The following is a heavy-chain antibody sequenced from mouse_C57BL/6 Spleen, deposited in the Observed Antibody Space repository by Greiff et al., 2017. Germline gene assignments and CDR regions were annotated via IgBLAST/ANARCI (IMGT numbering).Heavy chain of an antibody. CDR2: IYPGDGDT. Sequence: QVQLQQSGAELVKPGASVKISCKASGYAFSSYWMNWVKQRPGKGLEWIGQIYPGDGDTNYNGKVKGKATMTADKSSSTAYMQLSSLTSEDSAVYLCARSEVRKYFDVWGTGTTVTVSS. D-gene: IGHD1-3*01. CDR1: GYAFSSYW. CDR3: ARSEVRKYFDV. V-gene: IGHV1-80*01. J-gene: IGHJ1*03.